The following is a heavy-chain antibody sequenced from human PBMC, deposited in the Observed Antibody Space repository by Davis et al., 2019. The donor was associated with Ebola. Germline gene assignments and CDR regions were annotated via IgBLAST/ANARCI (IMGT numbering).Heavy chain of an antibody. J-gene: IGHJ6*03. CDR3: AREGYCSSTSCYYYYYYMDV. D-gene: IGHD2-2*01. Sequence: GESLKISCAASGFTFSSYSMNWVRQAPGKGLEWVSYISSSSSTIYYADSVKGRFTISRDNAKNSLYLQMNSLRAEDTAVYYCAREGYCSSTSCYYYYYYMDVWGKGTTVTVSS. CDR1: GFTFSSYS. V-gene: IGHV3-48*04. CDR2: ISSSSSTI.